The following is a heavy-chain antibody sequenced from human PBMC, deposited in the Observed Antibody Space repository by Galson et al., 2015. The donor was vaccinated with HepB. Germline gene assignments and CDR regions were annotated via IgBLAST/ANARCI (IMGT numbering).Heavy chain of an antibody. D-gene: IGHD6-19*01. Sequence: QSGAKVKKPGESLRISCKGSGYSFTSYWISWVRQMPGKGLEWMGRIDPSDSYTNYSPSFQGHVTISADKSISTAYLQWSSLKASDTAMYYCASTDGPGIAVATYYYYGMDVWGQGTTVTVSS. V-gene: IGHV5-10-1*01. CDR3: ASTDGPGIAVATYYYYGMDV. J-gene: IGHJ6*02. CDR1: GYSFTSYW. CDR2: IDPSDSYT.